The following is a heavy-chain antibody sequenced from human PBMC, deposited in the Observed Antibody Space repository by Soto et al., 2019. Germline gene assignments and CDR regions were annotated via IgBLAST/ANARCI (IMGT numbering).Heavy chain of an antibody. Sequence: QVQLQESGPGLVKPSQTLSLTCTVSGGSISSGGYYWNWIRQHPGKGLEWIGYIYYSGSTYYNPTPKSRVSVSVDTSKNPFSLMLPSVTAADTAVYYCARSVFPWGRGTLVTVSS. CDR3: ARSVFP. J-gene: IGHJ5*02. CDR2: IYYSGST. V-gene: IGHV4-31*03. CDR1: GGSISSGGYY.